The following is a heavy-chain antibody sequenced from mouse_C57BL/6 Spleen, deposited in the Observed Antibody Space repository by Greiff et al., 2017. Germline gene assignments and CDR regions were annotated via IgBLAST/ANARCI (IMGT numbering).Heavy chain of an antibody. V-gene: IGHV1-69*01. CDR3: ARSELGPDWYFDV. CDR1: GYTFTSYW. Sequence: QVQLQQPGAELVMPGASVKLSCKASGYTFTSYWMHWVKQRPGQGLEWIGEIDPSDSYTNYNQKFTGKSTLTVDKSSSTAYMQLSSLTSEDSAVYYCARSELGPDWYFDVWGTGTTVTVSS. CDR2: IDPSDSYT. D-gene: IGHD4-1*01. J-gene: IGHJ1*03.